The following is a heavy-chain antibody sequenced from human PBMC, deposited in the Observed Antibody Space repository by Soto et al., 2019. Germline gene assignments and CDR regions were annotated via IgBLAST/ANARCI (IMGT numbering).Heavy chain of an antibody. J-gene: IGHJ6*02. CDR1: GFTFDDYG. CDR3: ARGSILTIFGVVTIGYYYYGMDV. V-gene: IGHV3-20*04. D-gene: IGHD3-3*01. CDR2: INWNGGST. Sequence: GGSLRLSCAASGFTFDDYGMSWVRQAPGKGLEWVSGINWNGGSTGYADSVKGRFTISRDNAKNSLYLQMNSLRAEDTALYYCARGSILTIFGVVTIGYYYYGMDVWGQGTTVTVSS.